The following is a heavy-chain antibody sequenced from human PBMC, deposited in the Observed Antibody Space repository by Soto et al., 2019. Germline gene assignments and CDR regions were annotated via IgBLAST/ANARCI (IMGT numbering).Heavy chain of an antibody. V-gene: IGHV4-59*08. CDR3: ARWGSGDEWLDQNYYYYYYMDV. Sequence: SETLSLTCTVSGGSISSYYWSWIRQPPGKGLEWIGYIYYSGSTNYNPSLKSRVTISVDTSKNQFSLKLSSVTAADTAVYYCARWGSGDEWLDQNYYYYYYMDVWGKGTTVTVSS. J-gene: IGHJ6*03. D-gene: IGHD6-19*01. CDR1: GGSISSYY. CDR2: IYYSGST.